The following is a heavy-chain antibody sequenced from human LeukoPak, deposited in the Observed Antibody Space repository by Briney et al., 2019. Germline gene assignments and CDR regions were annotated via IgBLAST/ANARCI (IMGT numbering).Heavy chain of an antibody. CDR3: ARLEGSSSWTFDY. CDR2: IYYSGNT. V-gene: IGHV4-59*08. D-gene: IGHD6-13*01. CDR1: GGSISSYY. J-gene: IGHJ4*02. Sequence: SETLSLTCTVSGGSISSYYWSWIRQPPGKGLDWIGYIYYSGNTNYNPSLKSRVTISVDTSKNQFSLKLNSVTAADTAVYYCARLEGSSSWTFDYWGQGTLVTVSS.